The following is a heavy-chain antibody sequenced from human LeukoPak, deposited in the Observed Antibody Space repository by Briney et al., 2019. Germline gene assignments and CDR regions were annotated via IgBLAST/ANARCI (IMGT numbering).Heavy chain of an antibody. J-gene: IGHJ4*02. CDR2: SGTGGDT. Sequence: GGSLRLSCVVSGFTFTSTPMNWVRQAPGKGLEWVSASGTGGDTYYADSVKGRFTNSRDNSKNTLYLQMTNLRVEDTAVYYCAKKTPGNYPYDYWGQGTLVAVSP. CDR3: AKKTPGNYPYDY. CDR1: GFTFTSTP. V-gene: IGHV3-23*01. D-gene: IGHD3-22*01.